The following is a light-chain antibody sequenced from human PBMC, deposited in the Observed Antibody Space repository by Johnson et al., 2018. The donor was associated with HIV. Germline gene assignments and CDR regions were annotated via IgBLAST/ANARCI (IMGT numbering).Light chain of an antibody. Sequence: QSVLTQSPSVSAAPGQKVTISCSGSSSNIGNNYVSWYQQLPGTAPKLLIYEKNKRPSGIPDRFSGSKSGPSANLGNNGLQTGDEADYYCGTWDSSLSAGVFGTGTKVTVL. CDR2: EKN. J-gene: IGLJ1*01. CDR1: SSNIGNNY. V-gene: IGLV1-51*02. CDR3: GTWDSSLSAGV.